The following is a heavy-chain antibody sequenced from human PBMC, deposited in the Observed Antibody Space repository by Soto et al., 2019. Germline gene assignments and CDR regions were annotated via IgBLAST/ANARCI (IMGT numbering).Heavy chain of an antibody. D-gene: IGHD2-15*01. Sequence: EVQLWESGGGLVQPGGSLRLSCAVSGFTFSSHVMSWVRQAPGKGLEWVSAISGTGGTYYADSVKGRFTISRDNAKNALDLQMNNLGDEYTAVYYCAKDRRGAYCSGGICYSPDYWGQGTLVIVSS. V-gene: IGHV3-23*01. CDR1: GFTFSSHV. J-gene: IGHJ4*02. CDR3: AKDRRGAYCSGGICYSPDY. CDR2: ISGTGGT.